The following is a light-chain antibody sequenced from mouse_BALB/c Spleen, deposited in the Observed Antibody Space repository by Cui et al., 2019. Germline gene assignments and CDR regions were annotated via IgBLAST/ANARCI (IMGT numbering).Light chain of an antibody. CDR1: SSVSSSY. Sequence: ENVLTQSPALMAASLGQKVTMTCSASSSVSSSYLHWYQQKSGASPKPLIHRTSNLASGVPARFSGSGSGTSYSLTISSVEAEDDATYYCQQWSGYPLTFGAGTKLELK. CDR2: RTS. J-gene: IGKJ5*01. V-gene: IGKV4-58*01. CDR3: QQWSGYPLT.